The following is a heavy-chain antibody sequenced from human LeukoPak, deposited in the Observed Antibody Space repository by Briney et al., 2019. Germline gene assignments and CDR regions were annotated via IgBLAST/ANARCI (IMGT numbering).Heavy chain of an antibody. J-gene: IGHJ6*03. CDR2: IIPIFGTP. V-gene: IGHV1-69*06. CDR1: GASFSSHA. Sequence: ASVKVSCKASGASFSSHAISWVRQAPGQGLEWMGRIIPIFGTPNYAQRFQGRVTITADIVSSTAYMEVNNLTSEDTAVYFCAKQGALRQDYYMDVWGNGTTVTVSS. CDR3: AKQGALRQDYYMDV.